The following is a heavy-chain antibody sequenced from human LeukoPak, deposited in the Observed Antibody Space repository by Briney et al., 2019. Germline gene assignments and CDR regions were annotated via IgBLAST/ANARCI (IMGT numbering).Heavy chain of an antibody. CDR1: GFSFGFNTYG. J-gene: IGHJ4*02. D-gene: IGHD3-10*01. V-gene: IGHV3-33*01. CDR3: ARDPTSGYYGSGSLDY. Sequence: PGRSLRLSCVASGFSFGFNTYGMQWVRQTPGKGLEWVAVIWYDGSNKYYADSVKGRFTISRDNSKNTLYLQMNSLRAEDTAVYYCARDPTSGYYGSGSLDYWGQGTLVTVSS. CDR2: IWYDGSNK.